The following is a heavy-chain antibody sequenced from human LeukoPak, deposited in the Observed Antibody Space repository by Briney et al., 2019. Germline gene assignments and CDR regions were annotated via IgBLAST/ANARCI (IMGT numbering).Heavy chain of an antibody. J-gene: IGHJ4*02. CDR2: IWNDGNNK. Sequence: PRGSLRLSCAVSGFTFSTYGMHWVRQAPGKGLEWVAFIWNDGNNKYYADSVKGRFTISRDNSKNTLYLQMNSLRAEVTAVYYCASGLPVTKGIDYWGQGTLVTVSS. D-gene: IGHD4-17*01. V-gene: IGHV3-30*02. CDR1: GFTFSTYG. CDR3: ASGLPVTKGIDY.